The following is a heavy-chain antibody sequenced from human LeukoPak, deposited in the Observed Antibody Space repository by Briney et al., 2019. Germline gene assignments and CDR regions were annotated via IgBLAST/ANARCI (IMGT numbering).Heavy chain of an antibody. V-gene: IGHV3-43*02. CDR1: RFSFSTYA. CDR2: ISGDGGST. CDR3: TKDHSRGRIHWFDP. D-gene: IGHD2-21*01. J-gene: IGHJ5*02. Sequence: GGSLRLSCSASRFSFSTYAMSWVRQAPGKGLEWVSLISGDGGSTNYADSVKGRFTISIDKSKNSLHLQMNSLRTEDTALYYCTKDHSRGRIHWFDPWGQGTLVTVSS.